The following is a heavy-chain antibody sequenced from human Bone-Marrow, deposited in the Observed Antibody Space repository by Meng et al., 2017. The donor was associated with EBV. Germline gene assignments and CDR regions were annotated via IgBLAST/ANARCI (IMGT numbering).Heavy chain of an antibody. J-gene: IGHJ5*02. CDR2: IKHSGST. V-gene: IGHV4-34*01. Sequence: LQGGSRLLKPSESLSPTGAVHGASCGGFYWSWIRQPPGKGLEWIGEIKHSGSTNYNPCLKSRVTISVDTSKNQFSLKLSSVTAADTAVYYCAREVYNWFDPWGQGTLVTVSS. CDR1: GASCGGFY. CDR3: AREVYNWFDP. D-gene: IGHD6-6*01.